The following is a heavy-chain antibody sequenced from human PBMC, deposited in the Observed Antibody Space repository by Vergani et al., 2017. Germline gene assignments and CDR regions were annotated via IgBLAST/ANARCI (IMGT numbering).Heavy chain of an antibody. CDR1: GYTFTGYY. D-gene: IGHD3-9*01. J-gene: IGHJ4*02. CDR3: ARALRYFDWLLYVDC. V-gene: IGHV1-2*02. CDR2: INPNSGGT. Sequence: QVQLVQSGAEVKKPGASVKVSCKASGYTFTGYYMHWVRQAPGQGLEWMGWINPNSGGTNYAQKFQGRVTMTRDTSISTAYMELSRLRSDDTAVYYCARALRYFDWLLYVDCWGQGTLVTVSS.